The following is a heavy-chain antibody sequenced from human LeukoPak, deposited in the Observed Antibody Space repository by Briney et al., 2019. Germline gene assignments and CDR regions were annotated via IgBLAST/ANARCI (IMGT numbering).Heavy chain of an antibody. CDR2: IYTSGST. V-gene: IGHV4-4*07. J-gene: IGHJ4*02. CDR1: GGSLSSYY. CDR3: ARTRGYSSGWYYFDY. D-gene: IGHD6-19*01. Sequence: SETLSLTCTVSGGSLSSYYWSWLRQPAGKGLEWIGRIYTSGSTNYNPSLTSRVTMSEDTSKNQFSLKLSSVTAADTAVYYCARTRGYSSGWYYFDYWGQGTLVTVSA.